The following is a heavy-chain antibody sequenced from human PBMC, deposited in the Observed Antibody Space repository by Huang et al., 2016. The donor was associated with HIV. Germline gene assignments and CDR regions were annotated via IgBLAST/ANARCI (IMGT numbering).Heavy chain of an antibody. CDR1: GFTFSSYA. CDR2: ISGSGVST. D-gene: IGHD3-10*01. Sequence: VQLLESGGGLVQPGGSRRLSCAASGFTFSSYAMIWVRQAPGKGLGWVATISGSGVSTYHADCVKGRFTTSRDNSENMLYLQMHTLRAEDTAVYYCAKGEFVGESYFDQWGQGTLVTVSS. V-gene: IGHV3-23*01. CDR3: AKGEFVGESYFDQ. J-gene: IGHJ4*02.